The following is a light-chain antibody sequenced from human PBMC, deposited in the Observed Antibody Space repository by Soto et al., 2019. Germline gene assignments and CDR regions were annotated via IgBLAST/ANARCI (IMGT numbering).Light chain of an antibody. CDR3: QQYNDWVT. CDR2: GAS. V-gene: IGKV3-15*01. Sequence: EIVMTQSPATLSVSPGERASLSSWASQSVSSNLAWYQQKPGLAPRLLIYGASTRATGIPARFSGSGSGTEFTLTISSLQSEDFAVYYCQQYNDWVTFGQGTKVEIK. J-gene: IGKJ1*01. CDR1: QSVSSN.